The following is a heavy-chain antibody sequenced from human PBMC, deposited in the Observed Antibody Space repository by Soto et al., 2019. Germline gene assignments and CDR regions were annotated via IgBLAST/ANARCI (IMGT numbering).Heavy chain of an antibody. CDR3: ARARRNWNYGFFNWFDP. CDR1: GGSISSGGYY. V-gene: IGHV4-31*03. D-gene: IGHD1-7*01. Sequence: PSETLSLTCTVSGGSISSGGYYWSWIRQHPGKGLEWIGYIYYSGSTYYNPSLKSRVTISVDTSKNQFSLKLSSVTAADTAVYYCARARRNWNYGFFNWFDPWGQGTLVTVSS. CDR2: IYYSGST. J-gene: IGHJ5*02.